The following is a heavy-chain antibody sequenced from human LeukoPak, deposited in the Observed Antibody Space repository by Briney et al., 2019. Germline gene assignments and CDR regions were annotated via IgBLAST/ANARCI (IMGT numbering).Heavy chain of an antibody. V-gene: IGHV4-4*09. CDR1: GVSISSYY. D-gene: IGHD5/OR15-5a*01. CDR3: ARHVSTSESENFDY. Sequence: PSETLSLTCTVSGVSISSYYWSWIRQPPGKGLEWIGYIYTSGSTNYNPSLKSRVTISVDTSKNQFSLKLSSVTAADTAVYYCARHVSTSESENFDYWGQGTLVTVSS. J-gene: IGHJ4*02. CDR2: IYTSGST.